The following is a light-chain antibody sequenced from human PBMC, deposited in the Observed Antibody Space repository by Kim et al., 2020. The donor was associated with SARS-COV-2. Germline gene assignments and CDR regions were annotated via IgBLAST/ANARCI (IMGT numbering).Light chain of an antibody. Sequence: RATLNCKSSQTVLYNSNNKNYVAWYQQKPGQAPKLLIYWASIRESGVSDRVSGSGSETDFTLTISSLQAEDVAVYYCQQYYSTPPSFGQGTKLEI. CDR2: WAS. CDR1: QTVLYNSNNKNY. CDR3: QQYYSTPPS. J-gene: IGKJ2*03. V-gene: IGKV4-1*01.